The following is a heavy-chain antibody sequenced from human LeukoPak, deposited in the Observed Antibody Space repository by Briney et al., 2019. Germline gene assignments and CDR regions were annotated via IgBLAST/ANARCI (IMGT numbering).Heavy chain of an antibody. V-gene: IGHV1-18*01. CDR2: ISAYNGNT. D-gene: IGHD2-15*01. CDR3: ARDGGSYCSGGSCYPARWFDP. J-gene: IGHJ5*02. Sequence: ASVKVSCKASGYTFTSYGISWVRQAPGQGLEWMGWISAYNGNTNYAQKLQGRVTMTTDTSTSTAYMELRSLRSDDTAVYYCARDGGSYCSGGSCYPARWFDPWGQGTLVTVSS. CDR1: GYTFTSYG.